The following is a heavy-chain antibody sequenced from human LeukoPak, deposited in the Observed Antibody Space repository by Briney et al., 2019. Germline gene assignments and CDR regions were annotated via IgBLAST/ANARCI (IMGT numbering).Heavy chain of an antibody. Sequence: GGSLRLSCAASGVTLGTYAMSWARQAPGKGLEWVSGISSSGSGGNTYYADSVKGRFTISRDISTNTLYLQMNSLRAEDTAIYYCVRGCSDTCYRFDYWGQGTLVTVSS. CDR2: ISSSGSGGNT. J-gene: IGHJ4*02. V-gene: IGHV3-23*01. CDR3: VRGCSDTCYRFDY. CDR1: GVTLGTYA. D-gene: IGHD2-15*01.